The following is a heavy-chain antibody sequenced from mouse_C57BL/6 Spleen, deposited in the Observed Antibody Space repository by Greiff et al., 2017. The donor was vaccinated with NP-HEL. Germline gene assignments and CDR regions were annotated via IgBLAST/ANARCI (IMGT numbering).Heavy chain of an antibody. CDR1: GYTFTSYT. D-gene: IGHD2-1*01. CDR2: INPSSGYT. Sequence: VQLVESGAELARPGASVKLSCKASGYTFTSYTMHWVKQRPGQGLEWIGYINPSSGYTKYNQKFKDKATLTADKSSSTAYMQLSSLTSEDSAVYYCARGGNYTYYAMGDWGQGTSVTVSS. CDR3: ARGGNYTYYAMGD. V-gene: IGHV1-4*01. J-gene: IGHJ4*01.